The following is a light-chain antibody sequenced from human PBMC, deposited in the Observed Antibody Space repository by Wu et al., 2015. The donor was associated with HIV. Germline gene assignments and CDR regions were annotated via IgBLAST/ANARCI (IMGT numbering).Light chain of an antibody. J-gene: IGKJ4*01. Sequence: DIQMTQSPSSLSVSVGDRVIITCRASRGIATFLHWYQQKPGKVPKLLISSASNLRSGVPSRFSGSGSGTDFTLTINNLQPEDLATYYCQQSDTIPLTFGGGTKVEIK. CDR3: QQSDTIPLT. CDR2: SAS. V-gene: IGKV1-39*01. CDR1: RGIATF.